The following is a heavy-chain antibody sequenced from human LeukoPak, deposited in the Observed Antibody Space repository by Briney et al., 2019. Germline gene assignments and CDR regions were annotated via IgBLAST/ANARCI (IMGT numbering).Heavy chain of an antibody. CDR1: GFTFSSYW. V-gene: IGHV3-74*01. CDR2: INSDGTST. J-gene: IGHJ5*02. Sequence: PGGSLRLSCAASGFTFSSYWMHWVRQAPGKGLVWVSRINSDGTSTSYADSVKGRFTISRDNAKNTLYPQMNSLRAEDTAVYYCARDGSSWSNWLDPWGQGTLVTVSS. CDR3: ARDGSSWSNWLDP. D-gene: IGHD6-13*01.